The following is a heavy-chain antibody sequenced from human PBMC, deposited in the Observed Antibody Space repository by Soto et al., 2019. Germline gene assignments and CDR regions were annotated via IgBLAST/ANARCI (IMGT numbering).Heavy chain of an antibody. CDR2: IYHSGST. V-gene: IGHV4-38-2*01. CDR1: GYSISSGYY. J-gene: IGHJ4*02. D-gene: IGHD3-22*01. CDR3: ARTSDSSGYFPLFDY. Sequence: SETLSLTCAVSGYSISSGYYWGWIRQPPGKGLEWIGSIYHSGSTYYNPSLKSRVTISVDTSKNQFSLKLSSVTAADTAVYYCARTSDSSGYFPLFDYWGQGTLVTVPQ.